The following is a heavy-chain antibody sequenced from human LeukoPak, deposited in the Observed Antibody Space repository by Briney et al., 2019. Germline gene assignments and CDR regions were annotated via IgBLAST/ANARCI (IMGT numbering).Heavy chain of an antibody. Sequence: SETLSLTCTVSGGYFSGPYWSWIRQTPGKGLEWIGYIYHNGDTRYNPSLKSRVPMSVDTSKNQFSLKFNSVTPADPAVYYCTRDAYGPTDFWSNGSLVPVSS. J-gene: IGHJ5*01. CDR1: GGYFSGPY. V-gene: IGHV4-59*11. CDR2: IYHNGDT. CDR3: TRDAYGPTDF. D-gene: IGHD3-10*01.